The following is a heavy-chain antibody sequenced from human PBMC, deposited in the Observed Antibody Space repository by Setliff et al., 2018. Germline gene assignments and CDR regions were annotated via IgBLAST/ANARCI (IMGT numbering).Heavy chain of an antibody. CDR1: GGSVSNSGFF. V-gene: IGHV4-39*01. CDR3: GRGFSRIEGWGNWFDP. CDR2: IYDSGSS. Sequence: SETLSLTCTVSGGSVSNSGFFWGWLRQAPGKGLEWIGNIYDSGSSNYNASLKSRLIITRDPSKNQISLKLTSVTSAATAVYYCGRGFSRIEGWGNWFDPWGQGILVTVSS. J-gene: IGHJ5*02. D-gene: IGHD2-15*01.